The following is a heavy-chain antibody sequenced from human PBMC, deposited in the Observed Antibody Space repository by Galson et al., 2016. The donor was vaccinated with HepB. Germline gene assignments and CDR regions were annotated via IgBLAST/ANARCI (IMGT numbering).Heavy chain of an antibody. V-gene: IGHV3-33*01. CDR1: GFTFSNNG. D-gene: IGHD3-16*02. J-gene: IGHJ6*03. CDR2: IWYDGSNK. CDR3: ARDGYDWGSYRPSRYYHYYMEV. Sequence: SLRLSCAASGFTFSNNGMHWVRQAPGKGLEWVAVIWYDGSNKYYADSVKGRFTISRDNSKNTLSLQMNRLRAEDTAVYYCARDGYDWGSYRPSRYYHYYMEVWGKGTPVTVSS.